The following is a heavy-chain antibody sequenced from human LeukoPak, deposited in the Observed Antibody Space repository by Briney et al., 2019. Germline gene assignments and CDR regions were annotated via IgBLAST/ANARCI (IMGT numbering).Heavy chain of an antibody. CDR3: ASLLIPDIDY. CDR2: ISSSGGY. D-gene: IGHD3-16*01. Sequence: GGSLRLSCAASGFTFSSYEMNWVRQAPEKGLEWIAYISSSGGYMYADSVKGRFTISRDNSKNTLYLQMNSLRAEDTAVYYCASLLIPDIDYWGQGTLVTVSS. J-gene: IGHJ4*02. V-gene: IGHV3-21*05. CDR1: GFTFSSYE.